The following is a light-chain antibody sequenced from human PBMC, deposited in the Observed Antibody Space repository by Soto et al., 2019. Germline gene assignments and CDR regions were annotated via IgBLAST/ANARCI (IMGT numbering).Light chain of an antibody. V-gene: IGKV1-5*03. Sequence: DIQMTQSPSTLSASVGVRVTITCRASQSISSWLAWYQQKPGKAPNLLIYKASSLESGVPSRFSASGSGTEFSITMSSLQLGDFATYYCQEYKRYPHTFGTWTTRAIK. J-gene: IGKJ2*01. CDR2: KAS. CDR1: QSISSW. CDR3: QEYKRYPHT.